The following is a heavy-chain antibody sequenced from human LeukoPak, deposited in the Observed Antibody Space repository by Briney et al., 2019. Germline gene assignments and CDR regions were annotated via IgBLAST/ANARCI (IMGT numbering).Heavy chain of an antibody. V-gene: IGHV3-53*01. Sequence: AGGSLRLSCTVSGFTVSSNSMSWVRQAPGKGLEWVSFIYSDNTHYSDSVKGRFTISRDNAKNSLYLQMNSLRAEDTAVYYCARDRGWHDTGRSFDYWGQGTLVTVSS. CDR1: GFTVSSNS. CDR2: IYSDNT. CDR3: ARDRGWHDTGRSFDY. D-gene: IGHD3-10*01. J-gene: IGHJ4*02.